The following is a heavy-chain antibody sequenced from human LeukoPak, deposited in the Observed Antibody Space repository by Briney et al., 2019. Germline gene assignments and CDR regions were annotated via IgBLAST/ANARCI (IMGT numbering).Heavy chain of an antibody. D-gene: IGHD5-18*01. CDR1: GFTFSSNA. CDR3: AKAQDPSIQLWLEAFPEDY. V-gene: IGHV3-23*01. Sequence: GSLRLSCAASGFTFSSNAISWVRRAPGKGLEWVPAISGSGGGTYYADSVKGRFTISRDNSKNTLYLQMNTLRAEDTAVYYCAKAQDPSIQLWLEAFPEDYWGQGTLVTVSS. CDR2: ISGSGGGT. J-gene: IGHJ4*02.